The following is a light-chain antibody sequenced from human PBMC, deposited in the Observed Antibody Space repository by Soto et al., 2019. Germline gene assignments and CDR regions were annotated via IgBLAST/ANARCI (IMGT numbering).Light chain of an antibody. J-gene: IGLJ2*01. Sequence: NFMLTQPHSVSESPGKTVTISCTRSSGSIASNYVRWYQQRPGSAPTTVIYEDNQRPSGVPDWFSGSIDSSSNSASLTISGLKTEDEADYYCQSYDSSNPVVFGGGTKLTVL. CDR3: QSYDSSNPVV. V-gene: IGLV6-57*04. CDR1: SGSIASNY. CDR2: EDN.